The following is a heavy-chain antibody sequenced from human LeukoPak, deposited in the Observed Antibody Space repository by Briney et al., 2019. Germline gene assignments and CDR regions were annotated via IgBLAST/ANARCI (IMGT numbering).Heavy chain of an antibody. D-gene: IGHD3-16*01. CDR2: IILIFGTA. Sequence: ASVKVSCKASGGTFSSYAISWVRQAPGQGLEWMGGIILIFGTANYAQKFQGRVTITADESTSTAYMELSSLRSEDTAVYYCARGGKSRWIFSYYGMDVWGQGTTVTVSS. V-gene: IGHV1-69*13. CDR3: ARGGKSRWIFSYYGMDV. J-gene: IGHJ6*02. CDR1: GGTFSSYA.